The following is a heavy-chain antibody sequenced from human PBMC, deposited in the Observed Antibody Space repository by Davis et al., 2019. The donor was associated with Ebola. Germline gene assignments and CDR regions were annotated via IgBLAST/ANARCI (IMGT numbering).Heavy chain of an antibody. D-gene: IGHD4-17*01. Sequence: GESLKISCRGSGYSFTTYWIGWVRQMPGKGLEWMGIIYPGDSDTRYSPSFQGQVTISADKSISTAYLQWSSLKASDTAMYYCARQGRDYGDPSYYYYMDVWGKGTTVTVSS. CDR2: IYPGDSDT. V-gene: IGHV5-51*01. CDR3: ARQGRDYGDPSYYYYMDV. J-gene: IGHJ6*03. CDR1: GYSFTTYW.